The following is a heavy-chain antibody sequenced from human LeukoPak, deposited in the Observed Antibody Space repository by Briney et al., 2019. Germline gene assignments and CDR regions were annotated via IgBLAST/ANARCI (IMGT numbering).Heavy chain of an antibody. CDR1: GYSISSGYY. CDR3: ARDYYDSSGYYSSYAFDI. D-gene: IGHD3-22*01. V-gene: IGHV4-38-2*02. CDR2: IYHSGST. Sequence: SETLSLTCTVSGYSISSGYYWGWIRQPPGKGLEWIGSIYHSGSTYYNPSLKSRVTISVDTSKNQFSLKLSSVTAADTAVYYCARDYYDSSGYYSSYAFDIWGQGTMVTVSS. J-gene: IGHJ3*02.